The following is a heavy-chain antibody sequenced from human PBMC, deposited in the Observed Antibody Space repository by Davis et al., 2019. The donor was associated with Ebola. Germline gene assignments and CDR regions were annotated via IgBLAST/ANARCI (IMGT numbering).Heavy chain of an antibody. CDR1: GFTFSSYG. Sequence: GESLKISCAASGFTFSSYGMHWVRQAPGKGLEWVAVISYDGSNKYYADSVKGRFTISRDNSKNTLYLQMNSLRAEDTAVYYCAKGHHWFDPWGQGTLVTVSS. CDR3: AKGHHWFDP. CDR2: ISYDGSNK. V-gene: IGHV3-30*18. J-gene: IGHJ5*02.